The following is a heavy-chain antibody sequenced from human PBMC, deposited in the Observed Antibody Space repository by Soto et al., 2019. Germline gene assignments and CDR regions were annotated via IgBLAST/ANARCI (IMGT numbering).Heavy chain of an antibody. CDR2: IYPGDSES. CDR1: GYSFTSYW. J-gene: IGHJ5*02. CDR3: ARHADWFDP. Sequence: GESLKISCKGSGYSFTSYWIGWVRQMPGKGLEWMGIIYPGDSESRYSPSFQGQVTISADKSISTAYLQWSSLKASDTAMFCCARHADWFDPWGQGTLVTVSS. V-gene: IGHV5-51*01.